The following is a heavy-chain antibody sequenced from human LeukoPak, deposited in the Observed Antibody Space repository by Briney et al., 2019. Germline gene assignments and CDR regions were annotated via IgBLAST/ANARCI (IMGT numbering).Heavy chain of an antibody. CDR3: ARLAADYYYYYYMDV. CDR1: GLTFSSYS. CDR2: IGSSSSYI. V-gene: IGHV3-21*01. J-gene: IGHJ6*03. D-gene: IGHD6-13*01. Sequence: GGSLRLSCEASGLTFSSYSMNWVRQAPGIGLAWVSSIGSSSSYIYYADSVKCRFTISRDTAKNSLYLQMNSLRAEDTAVYYCARLAADYYYYYYMDVWGKGTTVTVSS.